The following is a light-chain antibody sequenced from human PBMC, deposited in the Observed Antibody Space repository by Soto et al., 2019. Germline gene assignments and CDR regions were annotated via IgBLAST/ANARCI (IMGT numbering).Light chain of an antibody. V-gene: IGKV1-5*01. CDR3: LQYNGYYRT. CDR1: QTISGW. J-gene: IGKJ1*01. CDR2: DAS. Sequence: DIQMTQSPSTLSASVGDTVTITCRARQTISGWLAWYQQRPGKAPNLLIFDASTLESGVPSRFSGSGSGTTFTLTITSLQSDDFATYYCLQYNGYYRTVGQGTKVDSK.